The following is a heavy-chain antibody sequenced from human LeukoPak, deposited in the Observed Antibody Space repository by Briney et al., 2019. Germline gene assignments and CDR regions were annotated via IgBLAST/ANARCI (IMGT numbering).Heavy chain of an antibody. D-gene: IGHD6-19*01. CDR1: GYTFTSYD. Sequence: ASVKVSCKASGYTFTSYDINWVRQAPGQGLEWMGWINPNSGGTNYAQKFQGRVTMTRDTSISTAYMELSRLRSDDTAVYYCARDLRYSSGWFYDYWGQGTLVTVSS. CDR3: ARDLRYSSGWFYDY. J-gene: IGHJ4*02. V-gene: IGHV1-2*02. CDR2: INPNSGGT.